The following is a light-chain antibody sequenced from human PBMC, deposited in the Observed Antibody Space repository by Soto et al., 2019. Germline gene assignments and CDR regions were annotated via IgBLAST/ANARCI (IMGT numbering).Light chain of an antibody. CDR2: GAS. Sequence: IVLTQSPGTLSLSPGERATLSCRASQSVGSSYLAWYQQKPGQAPRLLIDGASSRATGIPDRFSGSGSGTDFTLTISRLEPEDFAVYYCQQYGRSPEYIFGQGTKLEIK. CDR3: QQYGRSPEYI. CDR1: QSVGSSY. V-gene: IGKV3-20*01. J-gene: IGKJ2*01.